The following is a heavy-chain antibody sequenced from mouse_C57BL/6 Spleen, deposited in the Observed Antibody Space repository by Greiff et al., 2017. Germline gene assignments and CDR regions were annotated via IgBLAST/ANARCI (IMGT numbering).Heavy chain of an antibody. CDR3: ARGVATVVFDY. D-gene: IGHD1-1*02. CDR2: IDPSDSYT. Sequence: VQLQQPGAELVMPGASVKLSCKASGYTFTSYWMHWVKQRPGQGLEWIGEIDPSDSYTNYNQKFKGKSTLTVDKSSSTAYMQLSSLTSEDSAVYYSARGVATVVFDYWGQGTTLTVSS. V-gene: IGHV1-69*01. CDR1: GYTFTSYW. J-gene: IGHJ2*01.